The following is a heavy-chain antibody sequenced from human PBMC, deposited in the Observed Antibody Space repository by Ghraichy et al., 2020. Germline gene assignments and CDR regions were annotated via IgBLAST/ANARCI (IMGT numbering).Heavy chain of an antibody. J-gene: IGHJ6*02. CDR1: GFTFSSYS. V-gene: IGHV3-21*01. CDR2: ISSSSSSYI. CDR3: ARYGFRDTAMVTSYYYGMDV. Sequence: GGSLRLSCAASGFTFSSYSMNWVRQAPGKGLEWVSSISSSSSSYIYYADSVKGRFTISRDNAKNSLYLQMNSLRAEDTAVYYCARYGFRDTAMVTSYYYGMDVWGQGTTVTVSS. D-gene: IGHD5-18*01.